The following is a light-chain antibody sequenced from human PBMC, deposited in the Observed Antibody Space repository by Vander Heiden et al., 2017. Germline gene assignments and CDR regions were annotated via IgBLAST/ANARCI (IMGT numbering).Light chain of an antibody. Sequence: EIVMTQSPATLSVSPGERATLSCRASQSVSSNLAWYQQKPGQAPRLLIYGASTRATGIPARFSGSGSGTEFTLTISSLQSEDFAVYYCQHENNCPVTFGQGTKMDIK. CDR1: QSVSSN. J-gene: IGKJ2*01. V-gene: IGKV3-15*01. CDR2: GAS. CDR3: QHENNCPVT.